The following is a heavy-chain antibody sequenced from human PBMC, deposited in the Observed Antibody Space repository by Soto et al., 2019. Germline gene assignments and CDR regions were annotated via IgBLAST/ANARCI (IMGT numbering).Heavy chain of an antibody. V-gene: IGHV3-66*01. J-gene: IGHJ4*02. CDR1: GFTVSSNY. Sequence: EVQLVESGGGLVQPGGSLRLSCAASGFTVSSNYMSWVRQAPGKGLEWVSVIYSGGSTYYADSVKGRFTISRDNSKNTLNLQMSSLRGDDTAVYYCERGATAMVPPAFVYWGQGTLVTVSS. D-gene: IGHD5-18*01. CDR3: ERGATAMVPPAFVY. CDR2: IYSGGST.